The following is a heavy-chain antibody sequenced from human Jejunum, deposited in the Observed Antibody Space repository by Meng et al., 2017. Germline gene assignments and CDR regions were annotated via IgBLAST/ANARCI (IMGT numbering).Heavy chain of an antibody. CDR3: ARTSYERPFDY. Sequence: SETLSLTCTVSGDSISSYYWSWIRQPPGKGLEWIGYIYYSGSTNYNPSLKSRVTISVDTSKNQLSLKLTSVTAADTAVYYCARTSYERPFDYWGQGTLVTVSS. J-gene: IGHJ4*02. D-gene: IGHD3-22*01. CDR1: GDSISSYY. CDR2: IYYSGST. V-gene: IGHV4-59*01.